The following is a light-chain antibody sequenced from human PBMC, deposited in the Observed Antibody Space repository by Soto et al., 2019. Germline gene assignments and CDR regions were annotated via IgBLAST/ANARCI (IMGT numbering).Light chain of an antibody. CDR2: GAS. V-gene: IGKV3-20*01. J-gene: IGKJ4*01. CDR1: QSVSSSY. CDR3: QQYGSSLT. Sequence: DMVLTRSPGTLSLSPGERATLSCRASQSVSSSYLAWYQQKPGQAPRLLIYGASSRATGIPDRFSGSGSGTDFTLTISRLEPEDFEVYYCQQYGSSLTLGGGTKVDIK.